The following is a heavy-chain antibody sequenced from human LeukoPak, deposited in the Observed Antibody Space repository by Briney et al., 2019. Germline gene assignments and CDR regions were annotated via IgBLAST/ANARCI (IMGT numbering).Heavy chain of an antibody. Sequence: PGGSLRLSCAASGLSFSSYCMHWVRQAPGKGLVWVSRIKSDGISTTYADSVKGRFTISRDNARNTLYLQMNSLRAEDTAVYYRVRDRYYGMGVWGQGTTVTVFS. V-gene: IGHV3-74*01. CDR1: GLSFSSYC. CDR3: VRDRYYGMGV. CDR2: IKSDGIST. J-gene: IGHJ6*02.